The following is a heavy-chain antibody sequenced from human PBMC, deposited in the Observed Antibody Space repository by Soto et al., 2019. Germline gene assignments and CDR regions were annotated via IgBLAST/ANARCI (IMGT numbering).Heavy chain of an antibody. CDR3: AHRLGSVGRALFDF. V-gene: IGHV2-5*01. J-gene: IGHJ4*02. CDR2: IYWNDDK. CDR1: GFSLSTSGVG. Sequence: QITLKESGPTLVKPTQTLTLTCTFSGFSLSTSGVGVGWIRQPPGKALEWLALIYWNDDKRYSPSLKSRLTITQDTSKNQVVLTMTNLDPVDTDTYYCAHRLGSVGRALFDFWGQGTLVTGSS. D-gene: IGHD3-10*01.